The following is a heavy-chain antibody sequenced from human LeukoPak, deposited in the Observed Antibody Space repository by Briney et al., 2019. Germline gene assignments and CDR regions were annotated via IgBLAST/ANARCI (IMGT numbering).Heavy chain of an antibody. V-gene: IGHV5-51*01. CDR2: IYPGDSDT. D-gene: IGHD3-3*01. Sequence: GESLKISCKGSGYSFTSYWIGWVRQMPGKGLEWMGIIYPGDSDTRYSPSFQGQVTISAGKSISTAYLQWSSLKASDTAMYYCAINYDLWSGSSLYGMDVWGQGTTVTVSS. CDR3: AINYDLWSGSSLYGMDV. CDR1: GYSFTSYW. J-gene: IGHJ6*02.